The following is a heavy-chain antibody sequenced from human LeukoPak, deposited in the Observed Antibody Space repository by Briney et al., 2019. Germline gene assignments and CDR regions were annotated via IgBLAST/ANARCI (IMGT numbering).Heavy chain of an antibody. D-gene: IGHD6-13*01. V-gene: IGHV3-53*01. J-gene: IGHJ4*02. CDR1: GFTVSSNY. CDR3: AKDEALYIAAAGPFDY. Sequence: GGSLRLSCAASGFTVSSNYMSWVRQAPGKGLEWVSVIYSGGSTYYADSVKGRFTISRDNSKNTLYLQMNSLRAEDTAVYYCAKDEALYIAAAGPFDYWGQGTLVAVSS. CDR2: IYSGGST.